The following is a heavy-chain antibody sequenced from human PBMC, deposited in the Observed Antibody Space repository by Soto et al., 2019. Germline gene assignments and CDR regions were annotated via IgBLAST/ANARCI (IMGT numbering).Heavy chain of an antibody. CDR1: GFTFSSFG. D-gene: IGHD3-3*01. V-gene: IGHV3-30*18. J-gene: IGHJ6*02. CDR3: AKDRRSFGVGFGMDV. CDR2: ISHDGSNE. Sequence: GGSLRLSCAASGFTFSSFGMHWVRQAPGKGLEWVAVISHDGSNEYYADSVKGQFTISRDNSKNTFYLQLNSLRAEDTSVYYCAKDRRSFGVGFGMDVWGQGTTVTVSS.